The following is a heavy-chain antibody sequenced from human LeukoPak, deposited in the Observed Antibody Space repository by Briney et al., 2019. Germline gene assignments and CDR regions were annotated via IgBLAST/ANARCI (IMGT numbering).Heavy chain of an antibody. CDR3: ARDLPLRFDAFDI. CDR2: INPSGGST. D-gene: IGHD4-17*01. Sequence: ASVKVSCKASGYTFTSYYMHWVRQAPGQGLEWMGIINPSGGSTSYAQKFQGRVTMTRDTSISTAYMELSRLRSDDTAVYYCARDLPLRFDAFDIWGQGTMVTVSS. J-gene: IGHJ3*02. V-gene: IGHV1-46*01. CDR1: GYTFTSYY.